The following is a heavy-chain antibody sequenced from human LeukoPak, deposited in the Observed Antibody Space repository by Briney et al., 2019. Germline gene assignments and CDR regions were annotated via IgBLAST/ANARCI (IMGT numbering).Heavy chain of an antibody. CDR2: IYYSGST. J-gene: IGHJ3*02. V-gene: IGHV4-39*01. D-gene: IGHD3-9*01. Sequence: SGTLSLTCAVYGGSFSGYYWGWIRQPPGKGLEWIGSIYYSGSTYYNPSLKSRVTISVDTSKNQFSLKLSSVTAADTAVYYCARRGNYDILTGYAFDIWGQGTMVTVSS. CDR3: ARRGNYDILTGYAFDI. CDR1: GGSFSGYY.